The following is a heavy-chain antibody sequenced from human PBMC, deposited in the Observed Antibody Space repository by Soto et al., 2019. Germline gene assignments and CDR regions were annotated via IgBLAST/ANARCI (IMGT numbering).Heavy chain of an antibody. CDR2: ISYDGSNK. D-gene: IGHD3-3*01. CDR1: GFTFSSYG. V-gene: IGHV3-30*03. J-gene: IGHJ6*02. CDR3: AIDLRLTIFGVVNPYYYYCMDV. Sequence: GGSLRLSCAVSGFTFSSYGIHWVRQAPGKGLEWVAVISYDGSNKKYADSVKGRFTIARDNSKNTLYLQMSSLRAEDTAVYYCAIDLRLTIFGVVNPYYYYCMDVWGQGTTVTVSS.